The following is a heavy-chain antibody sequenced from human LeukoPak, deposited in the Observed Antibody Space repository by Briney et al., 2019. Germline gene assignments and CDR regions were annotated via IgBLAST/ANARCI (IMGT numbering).Heavy chain of an antibody. CDR3: AREGDGYIDY. J-gene: IGHJ4*02. Sequence: GGSLRLSCAASGLIVSSNYMSWVRQAPGKGLEWVSVIYSGGSTYYADSVKGRFTISRDNSKNTLYLQMNSLRAEDTAVYYCAREGDGYIDYWGQGTLVTVSS. CDR2: IYSGGST. CDR1: GLIVSSNY. V-gene: IGHV3-66*01. D-gene: IGHD3-16*01.